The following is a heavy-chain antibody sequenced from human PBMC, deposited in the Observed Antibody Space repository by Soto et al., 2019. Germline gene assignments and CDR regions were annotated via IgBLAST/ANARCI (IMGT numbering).Heavy chain of an antibody. Sequence: QVQLVQSGAEVKKPGSSVKVSCKASGGTFSSYAISWVRQAPGQGLEWMGGIIPIFGTANYAQKFQGRVTITADESTITAYMELSSLRSEDTAVYYCARGGSSSWFHKYNWFDPWGQGTLVTVSS. CDR1: GGTFSSYA. CDR2: IIPIFGTA. J-gene: IGHJ5*02. D-gene: IGHD6-13*01. CDR3: ARGGSSSWFHKYNWFDP. V-gene: IGHV1-69*12.